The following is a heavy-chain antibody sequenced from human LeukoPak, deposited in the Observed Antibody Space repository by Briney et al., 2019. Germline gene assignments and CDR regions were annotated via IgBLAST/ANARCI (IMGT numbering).Heavy chain of an antibody. Sequence: SETLSLTCTVSGGSISSYYWSWIRQPPGKGLEWIGYIYYSGSTYYNPSLKSRVTISVDTSKNQFSLKLSSVTAADTAVYYCARLGDRAAAGRVDYWGQGTLVTVSS. CDR3: ARLGDRAAAGRVDY. V-gene: IGHV4-59*08. CDR1: GGSISSYY. J-gene: IGHJ4*02. CDR2: IYYSGST. D-gene: IGHD6-13*01.